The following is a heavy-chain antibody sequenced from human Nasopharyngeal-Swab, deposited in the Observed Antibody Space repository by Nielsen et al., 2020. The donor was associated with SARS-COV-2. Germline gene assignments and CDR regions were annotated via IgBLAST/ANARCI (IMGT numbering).Heavy chain of an antibody. CDR3: AGDISDIVVVPAAWDY. CDR1: CYSFFSYG. J-gene: IGHJ4*02. D-gene: IGHD2-2*01. CDR2: IRAYNGNK. V-gene: IGHV1-18*01. Sequence: ASVQVPCKASCYSFFSYGIIGVRQAPPQRLEWMGWIRAYNGNKNYEHKLQGRVTMTTDTSTSTAYMELRSLSSDDTAVYYCAGDISDIVVVPAAWDYWGQGALVTVSS.